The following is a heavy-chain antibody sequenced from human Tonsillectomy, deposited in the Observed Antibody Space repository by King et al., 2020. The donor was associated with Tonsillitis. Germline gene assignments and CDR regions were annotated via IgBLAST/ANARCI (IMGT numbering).Heavy chain of an antibody. D-gene: IGHD3-22*01. J-gene: IGHJ3*02. V-gene: IGHV1-58*01. Sequence: QLVQSGPEVKKPGTSVKVSCKASGFTFSNSAVQWVRQARGKSLEWIGWIAVGSGNTNCAQKFQERVTITRDMSINTAYMELRSLRSEDTAVYYCAAEGAWTYYYDSSGYLKSDAFDIWGQGTMVTVSS. CDR3: AAEGAWTYYYDSSGYLKSDAFDI. CDR1: GFTFSNSA. CDR2: IAVGSGNT.